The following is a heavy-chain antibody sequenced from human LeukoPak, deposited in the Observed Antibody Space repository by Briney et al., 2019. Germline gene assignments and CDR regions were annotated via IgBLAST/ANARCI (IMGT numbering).Heavy chain of an antibody. D-gene: IGHD6-13*01. CDR1: GYTFTGYY. CDR2: INPNSGGT. J-gene: IGHJ4*02. Sequence: ASVKVSCKASGYTFTGYYMHWVRQAPGQGLEWMGWINPNSGGTNYAQKFQGRVTMTRDTSISTAYIELSRLRSDDTAVYYCARESSSRRRGPIDYWGQGTLVTVSS. CDR3: ARESSSRRRGPIDY. V-gene: IGHV1-2*02.